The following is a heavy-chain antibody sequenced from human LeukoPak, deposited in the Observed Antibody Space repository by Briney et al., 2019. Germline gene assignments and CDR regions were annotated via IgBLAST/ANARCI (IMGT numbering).Heavy chain of an antibody. V-gene: IGHV1-8*01. D-gene: IGHD2-2*01. CDR2: MNPNSGNT. CDR3: ARGKAHCSSTSCYGTWFDT. J-gene: IGHJ5*02. CDR1: GYTFTSYD. Sequence: GASVKVSCKASGYTFTSYDINWVRQATGQGLEWMGWMNPNSGNTCYAQKFQGRVTMTRNTSISTAYMELSSLRSEDTAVYYCARGKAHCSSTSCYGTWFDTWGQGTLVTVSS.